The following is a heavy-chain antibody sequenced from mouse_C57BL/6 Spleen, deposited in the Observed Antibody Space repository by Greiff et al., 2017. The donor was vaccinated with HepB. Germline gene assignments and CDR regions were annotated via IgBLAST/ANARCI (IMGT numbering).Heavy chain of an antibody. CDR2: ISSGGSYT. J-gene: IGHJ2*01. D-gene: IGHD2-1*01. Sequence: EVQGVESGGDLVKPGGSLKLSCAASGFTFSSYGMSWVRQTPDKRLEWVATISSGGSYTYYPDSVKGRFTISRDNAKNTLYLQMSSLKSEDTAMYYCARPPSTMVTLYYFDYWGQGTTLTVSS. V-gene: IGHV5-6*01. CDR3: ARPPSTMVTLYYFDY. CDR1: GFTFSSYG.